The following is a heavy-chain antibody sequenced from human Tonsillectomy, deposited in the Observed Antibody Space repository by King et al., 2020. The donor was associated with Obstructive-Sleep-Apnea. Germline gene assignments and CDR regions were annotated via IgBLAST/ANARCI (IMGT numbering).Heavy chain of an antibody. CDR3: ARDAGPIAAAARDY. J-gene: IGHJ4*02. D-gene: IGHD6-13*01. Sequence: QLQESGPGLVKPSETLSLTRTVSGGSISSSSYYWGWIRQPPGKGLEWIWSIYYSGNTYYNPSLKSLVTISVDTSKNQFSLKLTSVTAADTAMYYCARDAGPIAAAARDYWGQGTLVTVSS. CDR2: IYYSGNT. V-gene: IGHV4-39*07. CDR1: GGSISSSSYY.